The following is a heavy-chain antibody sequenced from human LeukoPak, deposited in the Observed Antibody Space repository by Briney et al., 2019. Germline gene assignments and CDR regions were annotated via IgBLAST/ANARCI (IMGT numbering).Heavy chain of an antibody. D-gene: IGHD3-22*01. CDR1: GYTFTGYY. CDR2: INPNSGGT. Sequence: ASVTVSFKASGYTFTGYYMHWVRQAPGQGLEWMGWINPNSGGTNYAQKVQGWVTRTRDTSISTAYMELSRLRSDDTAVYYCARSPRITMIVVVPTTGYFDYWGQGTLVTVSS. V-gene: IGHV1-2*04. J-gene: IGHJ4*02. CDR3: ARSPRITMIVVVPTTGYFDY.